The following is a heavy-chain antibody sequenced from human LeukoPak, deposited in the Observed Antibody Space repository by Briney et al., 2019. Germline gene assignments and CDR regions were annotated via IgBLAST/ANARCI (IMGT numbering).Heavy chain of an antibody. J-gene: IGHJ4*02. D-gene: IGHD2-15*01. CDR2: VYSGGST. CDR1: GFTFSSSY. V-gene: IGHV3-53*01. CDR3: ARGYCIGGSCFVFDC. Sequence: GGSLRLSCAVSGFTFSSSYMSWVRQAPGKGLEWVSVVYSGGSTFYADSVKGRFTISRDNSKNTLNLQMNSLRAEDTAVYYCARGYCIGGSCFVFDCWGQGTLVTVSS.